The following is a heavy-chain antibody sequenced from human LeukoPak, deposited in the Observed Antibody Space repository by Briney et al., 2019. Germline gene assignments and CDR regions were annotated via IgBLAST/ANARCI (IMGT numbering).Heavy chain of an antibody. Sequence: PGGSLRLSCAASGFTFSSYEMNWVRLAPEKGLEWVSFISGSGSTIYYADSVKGRFTISRDNAKNSLYLQMNSLRAEDTAVYYCAREKSGSWFFFGYMDVWGKGTTVTVSS. CDR3: AREKSGSWFFFGYMDV. CDR2: ISGSGSTI. V-gene: IGHV3-48*03. D-gene: IGHD6-13*01. CDR1: GFTFSSYE. J-gene: IGHJ6*03.